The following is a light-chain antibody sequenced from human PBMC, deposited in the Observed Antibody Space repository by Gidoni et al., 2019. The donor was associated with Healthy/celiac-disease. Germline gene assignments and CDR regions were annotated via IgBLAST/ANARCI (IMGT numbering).Light chain of an antibody. CDR1: QSVSSN. CDR2: GAS. Sequence: EIVMTQSPATLPVSPGERATLSCRASQSVSSNLAWYQQKPGQAPRLRIYGASTRATGFPARFSGSGSGTEFTLTISSLQSEDFAVYYCQQYNNWPYTFXQXTKLEIK. CDR3: QQYNNWPYT. V-gene: IGKV3-15*01. J-gene: IGKJ2*01.